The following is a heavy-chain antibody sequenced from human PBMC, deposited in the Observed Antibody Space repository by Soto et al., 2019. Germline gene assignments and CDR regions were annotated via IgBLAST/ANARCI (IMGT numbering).Heavy chain of an antibody. V-gene: IGHV3-23*01. CDR1: RFTFRNYG. CDR3: AKRYGSGSYRDFNSYYGMDI. CDR2: ISPTGEQR. J-gene: IGHJ6*02. Sequence: SLSLSCAASRFTFRNYGMSWVRQGPGKGLEWVSGISPTGEQRFYVDSVKGRFFISRDNSQNTLSLEMSNLRADDTAVYYCAKRYGSGSYRDFNSYYGMDIWGQGTSVTVSS. D-gene: IGHD3-10*01.